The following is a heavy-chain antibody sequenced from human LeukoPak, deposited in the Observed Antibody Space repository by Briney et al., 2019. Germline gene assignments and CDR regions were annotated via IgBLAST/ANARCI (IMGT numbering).Heavy chain of an antibody. D-gene: IGHD1-1*01. CDR3: ARDQWNDGLDY. CDR2: INAGNGNT. V-gene: IGHV1-3*03. J-gene: IGHJ4*02. Sequence: GASVKVSCKASGYTFTSYAIHWVRQAPGQRLEWMGWINAGNGNTKYSQDFQGRVTITRDTSASTASLELSSLRSEDMAVYYCARDQWNDGLDYWGQGTLVTVSS. CDR1: GYTFTSYA.